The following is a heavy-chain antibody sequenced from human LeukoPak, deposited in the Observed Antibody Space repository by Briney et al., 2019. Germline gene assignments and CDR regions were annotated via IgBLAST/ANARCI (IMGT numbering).Heavy chain of an antibody. CDR1: GFTFDDYG. V-gene: IGHV3-20*04. CDR2: INWNGGST. D-gene: IGHD1-26*01. CDR3: ARSELGGVYFQQ. Sequence: GGSLRPSCAASGFTFDDYGMSWVRQAPGKGLEWVSGINWNGGSTGYADSVKGRFTISRDNAKNSLYLQMNSLRAEDTALYYCARSELGGVYFQQWGQGTLVTVSS. J-gene: IGHJ1*01.